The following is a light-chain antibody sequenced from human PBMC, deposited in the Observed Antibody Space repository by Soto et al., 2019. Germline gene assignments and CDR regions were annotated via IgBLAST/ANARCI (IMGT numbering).Light chain of an antibody. CDR3: QQYHNSPPT. CDR2: GAS. J-gene: IGKJ1*01. V-gene: IGKV3D-15*01. Sequence: EIVMTQSPATLSVSPGERATLSCRASQSVSSNLAWYQRKPGQAPRLLIYGASSRATGIPDRFSGGGSGTDFTLTISRLEPEDFAVYYCQQYHNSPPTFGQGTKVDIK. CDR1: QSVSSN.